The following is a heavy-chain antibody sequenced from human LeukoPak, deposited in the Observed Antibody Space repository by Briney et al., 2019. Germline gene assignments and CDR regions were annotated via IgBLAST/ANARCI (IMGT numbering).Heavy chain of an antibody. J-gene: IGHJ4*02. D-gene: IGHD1-26*01. CDR1: GYTFTGYY. CDR3: ARVIGLSRIVGAPSPPGY. Sequence: ASVKVSCKASGYTFTGYYMHWVRQAPGQGLEWMGRINPNSGGTNYAQKFQGRVTMTRDTSISTAYMELSSLRSDDTAVYYCARVIGLSRIVGAPSPPGYWGRGTLVTVSS. V-gene: IGHV1-2*06. CDR2: INPNSGGT.